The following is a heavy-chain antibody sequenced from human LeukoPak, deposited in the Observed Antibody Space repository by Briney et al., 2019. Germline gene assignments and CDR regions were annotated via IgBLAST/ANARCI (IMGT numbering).Heavy chain of an antibody. CDR1: GFTVSTNY. J-gene: IGHJ6*02. D-gene: IGHD6-13*01. CDR2: SYSGDTT. Sequence: GGSLRLSCAASGFTVSTNYMSWVRQAPGKGLEWVSVSYSGDTTFYADSVRGKFTISRDNSKNTLYLQMNSLRAKDTAVYYCAGTAPGDSSSWNYYYYGMDVWGQGTTVTVSS. CDR3: AGTAPGDSSSWNYYYYGMDV. V-gene: IGHV3-53*05.